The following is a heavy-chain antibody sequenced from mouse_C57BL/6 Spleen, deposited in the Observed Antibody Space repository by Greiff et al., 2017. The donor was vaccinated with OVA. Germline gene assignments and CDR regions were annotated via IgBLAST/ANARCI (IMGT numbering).Heavy chain of an antibody. J-gene: IGHJ1*03. CDR2: IYPGDGDT. CDR3: ARGDGSSYLTVDFDV. CDR1: GYAFSSSW. D-gene: IGHD1-1*01. V-gene: IGHV1-82*01. Sequence: QVQLKESGPELVKPGASVKISCKASGYAFSSSWMNWVKQRPGKGLEWIGRIYPGDGDTNYNGKFKGKATLTADKSSSTAYMQLSSLTSEDSAVYFCARGDGSSYLTVDFDVWGTGTTVTVSS.